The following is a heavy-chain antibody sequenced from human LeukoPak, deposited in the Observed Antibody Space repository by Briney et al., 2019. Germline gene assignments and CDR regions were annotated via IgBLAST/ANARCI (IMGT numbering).Heavy chain of an antibody. V-gene: IGHV3-7*01. CDR3: TRDKGWQQFDY. CDR2: INKDGSET. CDR1: AFTFSDYW. Sequence: GGSLRLSCAASAFTFSDYWMTWVRQAPGKGLERVANINKDGSETYYVDSVRGRFTISRDNAKNALYLQMNSLRDDVTAVYYCTRDKGWQQFDYWGQGTLVTVSS. D-gene: IGHD5-24*01. J-gene: IGHJ4*02.